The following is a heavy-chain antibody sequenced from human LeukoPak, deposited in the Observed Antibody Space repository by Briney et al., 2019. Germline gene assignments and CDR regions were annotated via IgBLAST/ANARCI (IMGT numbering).Heavy chain of an antibody. CDR3: ARQAHDFWSVTYYFDY. D-gene: IGHD3-3*01. V-gene: IGHV5-51*01. CDR1: GYSFTSYW. CDR2: IYPGDSDT. Sequence: RGESLKISCKGSGYSFTSYWIGWVRQMPGKGLEWMGIIYPGDSDTRYSPSFQGQVTISADKSISTAYLQWSSLKASDTAMYYCARQAHDFWSVTYYFDYWGQGTLVTVSS. J-gene: IGHJ4*02.